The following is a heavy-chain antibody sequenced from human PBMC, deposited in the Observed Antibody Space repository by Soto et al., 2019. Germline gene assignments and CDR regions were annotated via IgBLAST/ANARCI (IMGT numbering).Heavy chain of an antibody. J-gene: IGHJ4*02. V-gene: IGHV1-69*02. CDR1: GGTFSSYT. D-gene: IGHD5-12*01. CDR2: IIPILGIA. Sequence: ASVKVSCKASGGTFSSYTISWVRQAPGQGLERMGRIIPILGIANYAQKFQGRVTITADKSTSTAYMELSSLRSEDTAVYYCARQASGYSGYDYGGSFFDYWGQGTLVTVSS. CDR3: ARQASGYSGYDYGGSFFDY.